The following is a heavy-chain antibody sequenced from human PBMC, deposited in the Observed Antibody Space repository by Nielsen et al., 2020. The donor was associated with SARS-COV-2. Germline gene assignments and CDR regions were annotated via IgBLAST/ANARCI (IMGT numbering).Heavy chain of an antibody. CDR3: TSLWPGYNHFDY. V-gene: IGHV3-73*01. Sequence: GGSLRLSCAASGFTFRVSDMHWVRQASGKGLEWVGRIRRNENNYATAYAASVEGRFTISRDDSQNTAYLHMDSLKAEDTAVYYCTSLWPGYNHFDYWGQGTLVIVSS. CDR1: GFTFRVSD. J-gene: IGHJ4*02. D-gene: IGHD5-24*01. CDR2: IRRNENNYAT.